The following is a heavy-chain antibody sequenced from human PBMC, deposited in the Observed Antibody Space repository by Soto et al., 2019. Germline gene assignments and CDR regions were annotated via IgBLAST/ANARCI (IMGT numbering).Heavy chain of an antibody. J-gene: IGHJ6*02. CDR1: GYTFTRYT. CDR2: INPDNGNT. D-gene: IGHD4-17*01. Sequence: ASVKVSCKASGYTFTRYTMNWVRQAPGQRLEWMGWINPDNGNTKSSQKFQDRVIITRDTSASTAHMELSSLRSEDTAVYYCARVVLPTVSPRRQFYYYYGMDVWGQGTTVTVSS. V-gene: IGHV1-3*01. CDR3: ARVVLPTVSPRRQFYYYYGMDV.